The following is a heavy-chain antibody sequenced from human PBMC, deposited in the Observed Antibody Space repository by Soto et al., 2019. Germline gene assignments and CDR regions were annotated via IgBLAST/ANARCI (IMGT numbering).Heavy chain of an antibody. J-gene: IGHJ6*03. CDR2: ISYDGSNK. D-gene: IGHD3-3*01. Sequence: ESGGGVVQPGRSLRLSCAASGFTFSSYGMHWVRQAPGKGLEWVAVISYDGSNKYYADSVKGRFTISRDNSKNTLYLQMNSLRAEDTAVYYCAKGTYYDFWSGYYDYYYYYMDVWGKGTTVTVSS. CDR1: GFTFSSYG. V-gene: IGHV3-30*18. CDR3: AKGTYYDFWSGYYDYYYYYMDV.